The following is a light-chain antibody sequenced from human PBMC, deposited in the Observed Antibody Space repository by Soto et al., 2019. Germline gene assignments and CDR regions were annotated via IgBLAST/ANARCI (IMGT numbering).Light chain of an antibody. Sequence: DFQMTQSPSTLSASVGDRVTITCRASQRISTWFAWYQQAPGKVPKLLISDASSLQSGVPSRFSGSGSGTEFTLTISSLQPDDFATYYCQQYKRSSWTFGPVTKVEIK. V-gene: IGKV1-5*01. J-gene: IGKJ1*01. CDR3: QQYKRSSWT. CDR1: QRISTW. CDR2: DAS.